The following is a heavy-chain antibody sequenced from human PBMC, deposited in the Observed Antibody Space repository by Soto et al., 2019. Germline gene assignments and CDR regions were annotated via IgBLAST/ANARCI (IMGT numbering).Heavy chain of an antibody. Sequence: PSETLSLTCTVSGGSVTSSSCYRGWFRQPPGKGLERIGDIYHTGTYYYNPSLKSRVTIYVDTSTEQFSLKLSSVTAADTAMYYCARLTSRITADRHGRSHWLIPSGPGT. CDR1: GGSVTSSSCY. J-gene: IGHJ5*02. CDR2: IYHTGTY. V-gene: IGHV4-39*01. CDR3: ARLTSRITADRHGRSHWLIP. D-gene: IGHD7-27*01.